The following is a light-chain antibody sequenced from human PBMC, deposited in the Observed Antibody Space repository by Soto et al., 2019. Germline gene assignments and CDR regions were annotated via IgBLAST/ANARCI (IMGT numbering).Light chain of an antibody. J-gene: IGKJ3*01. CDR2: GAS. CDR1: QGISSY. CDR3: QQSYSTLT. V-gene: IGKV1-16*02. Sequence: DIQMTQSPSSLSASVGDRVTITCRASQGISSYLAWFQQKPGKAPKSLIYGASTLQSGVPSKFSGSASGTDFTLTISSLQPEDFATYYCQQSYSTLTFGPGTTVDIK.